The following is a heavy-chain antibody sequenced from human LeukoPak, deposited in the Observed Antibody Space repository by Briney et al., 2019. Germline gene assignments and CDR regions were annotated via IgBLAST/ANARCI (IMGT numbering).Heavy chain of an antibody. CDR2: IYYSGST. D-gene: IGHD6-13*01. J-gene: IGHJ6*02. CDR1: GDSISSSSYY. V-gene: IGHV4-61*05. CDR3: ARVDGYSSSWYSGYYYYGMDV. Sequence: SETLSLTCTVSGDSISSSSYYWGWIRQPPGKGLEWIGYIYYSGSTNYNPSLKSRVTISVDTSKNQFSLKLSSVTAADTAVYYCARVDGYSSSWYSGYYYYGMDVWGQGTTVTVSS.